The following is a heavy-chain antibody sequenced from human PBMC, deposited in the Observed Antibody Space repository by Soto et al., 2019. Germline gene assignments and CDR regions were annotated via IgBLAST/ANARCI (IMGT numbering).Heavy chain of an antibody. CDR2: ISSSGGST. J-gene: IGHJ3*02. CDR3: AKGEMVVLGAFDI. V-gene: IGHV3-23*01. Sequence: EVQLLESGGGLVQPGGSLRLSCAASGFTFSSYAMSWVRQAPGKGLEWVSAISSSGGSTYYADSVKGRFTISRDNSKNTLYLQMNSLRAEDTAVYYCAKGEMVVLGAFDIWSKGKMVTVSS. CDR1: GFTFSSYA. D-gene: IGHD2-15*01.